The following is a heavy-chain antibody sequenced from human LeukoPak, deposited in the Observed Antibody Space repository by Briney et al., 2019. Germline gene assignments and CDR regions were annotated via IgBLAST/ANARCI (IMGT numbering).Heavy chain of an antibody. D-gene: IGHD3-10*01. V-gene: IGHV4-34*01. J-gene: IGHJ5*02. CDR1: GGSFSGYY. CDR3: ARGLWFGELLDNWFDP. CDR2: INHSGST. Sequence: SETLSLTCAVYGGSFSGYYWSWIRQPPGKGLEWIGEINHSGSTNYNPSLKSRVTISVDTSKNQFSLKLSSVTAADTAVYYCARGLWFGELLDNWFDPWGQGTLVTVSS.